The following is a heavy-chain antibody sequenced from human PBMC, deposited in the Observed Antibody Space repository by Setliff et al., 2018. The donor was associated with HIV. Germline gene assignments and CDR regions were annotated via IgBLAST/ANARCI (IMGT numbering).Heavy chain of an antibody. Sequence: GASVKVSCKASGYTFTSYYLHWVRQAPGQGLEWLGRIDPNNGDTHDAQKFQGRLTMTRDMSTSTVHMDLSSLRPENTAVYYCARDVDVYDILTGYHFDYWGQGTLVTVSS. V-gene: IGHV1-46*01. CDR3: ARDVDVYDILTGYHFDY. D-gene: IGHD3-9*01. CDR2: IDPNNGDT. CDR1: GYTFTSYY. J-gene: IGHJ4*02.